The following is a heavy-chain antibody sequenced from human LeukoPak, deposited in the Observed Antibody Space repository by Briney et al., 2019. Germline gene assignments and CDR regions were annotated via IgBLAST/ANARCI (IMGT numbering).Heavy chain of an antibody. CDR1: GGSISSYY. D-gene: IGHD2-8*01. V-gene: IGHV4-59*01. J-gene: IGHJ4*02. CDR3: ARSHRMGSPNGHFDY. Sequence: ETLSLTCTVSGGSISSYYWSWIRQPPGKGLEWIGYIYYSGSTNYNPSLKSRVTISVDTSKNQFSLKLSSVTAADTAVYYCARSHRMGSPNGHFDYWGQGTLVTVSS. CDR2: IYYSGST.